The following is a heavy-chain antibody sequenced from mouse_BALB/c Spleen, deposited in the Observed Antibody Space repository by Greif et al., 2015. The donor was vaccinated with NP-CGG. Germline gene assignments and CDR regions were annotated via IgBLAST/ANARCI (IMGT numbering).Heavy chain of an antibody. CDR1: GFSLTSYG. CDR2: IWAGGST. V-gene: IGHV2-9*02. J-gene: IGHJ2*01. CDR3: AREGSMITYYFDY. D-gene: IGHD2-4*01. Sequence: VQLQQSGPGLGAPSQSLSITCTVSGFSLTSYGVHWVRQPPGKGLEWLGVIWAGGSTNYNSALMSRLSISKDNSKSQVFLKMNSLQTDDTAMYYCAREGSMITYYFDYWGQGTTLTVSS.